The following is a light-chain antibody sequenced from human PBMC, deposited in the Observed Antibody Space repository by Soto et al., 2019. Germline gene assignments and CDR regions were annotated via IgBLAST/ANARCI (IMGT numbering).Light chain of an antibody. CDR2: SND. V-gene: IGLV1-47*01. CDR3: AAWDDSLRGPL. Sequence: QSVLTQSPSASGTPGQRVTISCSGTSSNIGTNYVYWYQQLPGTAPKVLIYSNDKRPSGVPDRFSGSKSGTSASLAISGLRSEDAADYYCAAWDDSLRGPLFGGGTKVTVL. J-gene: IGLJ2*01. CDR1: SSNIGTNY.